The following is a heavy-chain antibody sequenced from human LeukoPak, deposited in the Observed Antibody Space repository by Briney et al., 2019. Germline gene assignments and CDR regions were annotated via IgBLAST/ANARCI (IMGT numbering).Heavy chain of an antibody. J-gene: IGHJ6*02. Sequence: GGSLRLSCAASGFTFSSYAMSWVRQAPGKGLEWVSGISWNSGSIGYADSVKGRFTISRDNAKNSLYLQMNSLRAEDTALYYCATAPGATLYYGMDVWGQGTTVTVSS. CDR3: ATAPGATLYYGMDV. CDR1: GFTFSSYA. D-gene: IGHD1-26*01. CDR2: ISWNSGSI. V-gene: IGHV3-9*01.